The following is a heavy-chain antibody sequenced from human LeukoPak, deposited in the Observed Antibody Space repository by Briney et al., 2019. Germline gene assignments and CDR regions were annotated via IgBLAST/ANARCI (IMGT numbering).Heavy chain of an antibody. Sequence: PGGSLRLSCVVSGFTFSSYGMSWVRQAPGKGLEWVSVISGSGGSAYYADYVKGRFTISRDNSKNTLYLQMNSLRAEDTAVYYCAALEIAAIRGDYWGQGTLVTVSS. CDR2: ISGSGGSA. CDR1: GFTFSSYG. J-gene: IGHJ4*02. CDR3: AALEIAAIRGDY. D-gene: IGHD5-24*01. V-gene: IGHV3-23*01.